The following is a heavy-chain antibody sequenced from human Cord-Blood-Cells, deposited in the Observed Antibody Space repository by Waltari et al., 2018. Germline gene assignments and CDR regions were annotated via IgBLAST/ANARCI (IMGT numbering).Heavy chain of an antibody. Sequence: EVQLVQSGAEVKKPGATVKISCKVSGYTFTDYYMHWVQQAPGKGLEWMGLVHPEAGATIYAQKFQGRVTITADTSTDTAYMELSSLRSEDTAVYYCATSRPIWNDNWFDPWGQGTLVTVSS. V-gene: IGHV1-69-2*01. J-gene: IGHJ5*02. CDR1: GYTFTDYY. CDR3: ATSRPIWNDNWFDP. D-gene: IGHD1-1*01. CDR2: VHPEAGAT.